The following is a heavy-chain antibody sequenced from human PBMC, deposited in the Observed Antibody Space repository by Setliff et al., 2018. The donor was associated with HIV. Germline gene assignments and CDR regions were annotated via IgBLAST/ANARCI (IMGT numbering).Heavy chain of an antibody. V-gene: IGHV3-30*04. Sequence: PGGSLRLSCAASGFTFSSYAMHWVRQAPGKGLEWVAVISYDGSNKYYADSVKGRFTISRDSSKNAVYLQMNSLRVEDTAVYYCARGSVGPDYWGQGTLVTVSS. CDR3: ARGSVGPDY. CDR1: GFTFSSYA. J-gene: IGHJ4*02. D-gene: IGHD1-26*01. CDR2: ISYDGSNK.